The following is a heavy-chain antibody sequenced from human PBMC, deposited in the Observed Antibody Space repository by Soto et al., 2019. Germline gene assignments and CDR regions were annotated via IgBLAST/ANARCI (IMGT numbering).Heavy chain of an antibody. V-gene: IGHV4-59*01. Sequence: PSETLSLTCTVSGGSISSYYWSWIRQPPGKGLEWIGYIYYSGSTNYNPSLKSRVTISVDTSKNQFSLKLSSVTAADTAVYYCARDGRGADYGMDVWGQGTTVTVSS. J-gene: IGHJ6*02. CDR3: ARDGRGADYGMDV. D-gene: IGHD3-10*01. CDR2: IYYSGST. CDR1: GGSISSYY.